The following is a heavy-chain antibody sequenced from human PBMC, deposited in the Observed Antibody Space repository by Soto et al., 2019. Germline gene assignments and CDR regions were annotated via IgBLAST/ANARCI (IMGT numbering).Heavy chain of an antibody. CDR2: MNPNSGNT. V-gene: IGHV1-8*01. Sequence: GASVKVSCKASGYTFTSYDINWVRQATGQGLEWMGWMNPNSGNTGYAQKFQGRVTMTRNTSISTAYMELSSLRSEDTAVYYCARGRSSSNDILTGYYDYWGQGTLVTVSS. CDR3: ARGRSSSNDILTGYYDY. CDR1: GYTFTSYD. D-gene: IGHD3-9*01. J-gene: IGHJ4*02.